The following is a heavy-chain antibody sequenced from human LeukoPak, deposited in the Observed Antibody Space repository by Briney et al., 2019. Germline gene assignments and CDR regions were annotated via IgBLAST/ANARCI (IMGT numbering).Heavy chain of an antibody. Sequence: GGSLRLSCTASGFTLSSYWMSWVRQAPGKGLEWVANIKQDGSEKNYVDSMRGRFTISRDNAKNSLYLEMNSLRAEDTAVYYCARDPLWGGSGSYYGHWGQGTLVTVSS. J-gene: IGHJ4*02. CDR2: IKQDGSEK. V-gene: IGHV3-7*03. D-gene: IGHD3-10*01. CDR3: ARDPLWGGSGSYYGH. CDR1: GFTLSSYW.